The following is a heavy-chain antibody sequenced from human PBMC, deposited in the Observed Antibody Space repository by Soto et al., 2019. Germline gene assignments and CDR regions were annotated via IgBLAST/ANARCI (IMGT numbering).Heavy chain of an antibody. D-gene: IGHD6-6*01. Sequence: GGSLRLSCAASGFTFSSYAMSWVRQAPGKGLEWVSAISGSGGSTYYADSVKGRFTISRDNSKNSLYLQMNSLRAEDKAVYYCAKAKDSSSSVGAYYYYYMDDWGKGTTVTVSS. CDR2: ISGSGGST. CDR1: GFTFSSYA. J-gene: IGHJ6*03. V-gene: IGHV3-23*01. CDR3: AKAKDSSSSVGAYYYYYMDD.